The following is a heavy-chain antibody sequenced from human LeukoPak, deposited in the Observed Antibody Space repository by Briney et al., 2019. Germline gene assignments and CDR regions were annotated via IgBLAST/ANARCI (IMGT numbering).Heavy chain of an antibody. CDR1: GFTFSSDW. V-gene: IGHV3-74*01. CDR2: MDPDGRTI. J-gene: IGHJ5*02. D-gene: IGHD1-1*01. CDR3: ISDLCGRADQ. Sequence: GGSLRLSCAASGFTFSSDWMHCGRQAPGKGLECGSRMDPDGRTIDYADSVKGRFTISRNNAKDTLYLQMSSLRDEDTAVYYCISDLCGRADQWGRGTLVTVSS.